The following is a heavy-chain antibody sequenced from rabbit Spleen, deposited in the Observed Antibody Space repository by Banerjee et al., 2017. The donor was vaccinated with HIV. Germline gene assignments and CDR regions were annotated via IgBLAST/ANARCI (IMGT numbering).Heavy chain of an antibody. J-gene: IGHJ4*01. V-gene: IGHV1S45*01. Sequence: QEQLVESGGGLVQPGGSLKLSCKASGFDFSSYGVSWVRQAPGKGLEWIACINTYTARPVYATWAKGRFTISRTSSTTVTLQMTSLTAADTATYFCARDLATVVGWNFNLWAKAPWSPS. CDR1: GFDFSSYG. CDR2: INTYTARP. D-gene: IGHD3-1*01. CDR3: ARDLATVVGWNFNL.